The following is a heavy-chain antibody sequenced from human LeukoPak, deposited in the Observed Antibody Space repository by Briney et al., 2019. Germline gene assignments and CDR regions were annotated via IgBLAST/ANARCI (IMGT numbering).Heavy chain of an antibody. Sequence: GGSLRLSCAVSGFTFSIYSMNWVRQAPGKGLEWVSSISSSSSHIYYADSVKGRFTISRDNAKNSLYLQMNSLRAEDAAVYYCARDNGDYARDYYYYGMDVWGQGTTVTVSS. D-gene: IGHD4-17*01. CDR1: GFTFSIYS. CDR2: ISSSSSHI. V-gene: IGHV3-21*01. CDR3: ARDNGDYARDYYYYGMDV. J-gene: IGHJ6*02.